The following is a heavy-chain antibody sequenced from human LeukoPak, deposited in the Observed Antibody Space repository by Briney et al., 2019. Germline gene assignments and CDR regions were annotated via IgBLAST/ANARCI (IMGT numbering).Heavy chain of an antibody. CDR2: IYSGGST. J-gene: IGHJ4*02. CDR3: AKDPISSTVDY. CDR1: GFTVSSNY. Sequence: GGSLRLSCAASGFTVSSNYMSWVRQAPGKGLEWVSVIYSGGSTYYADSVKGRFTISRDNSKNTLYLQMNSLRAEDTAVYYCAKDPISSTVDYWGQGTLVTVSS. V-gene: IGHV3-53*01. D-gene: IGHD2-2*01.